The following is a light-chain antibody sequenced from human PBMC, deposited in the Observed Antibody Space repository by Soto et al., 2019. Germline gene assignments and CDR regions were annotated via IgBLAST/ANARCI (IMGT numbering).Light chain of an antibody. CDR1: QSLVYADGNTY. Sequence: DVVMTQSPLSLPVTLGQSASISCTSSQSLVYADGNTYLNWLQQRPGQSPRRLIYKVFNRDSVVPDRFSGSASGSEFTLTISRVEAEDIGVYYCMQTAHWPYTFGRGTKLEIK. J-gene: IGKJ2*01. V-gene: IGKV2-30*01. CDR3: MQTAHWPYT. CDR2: KVF.